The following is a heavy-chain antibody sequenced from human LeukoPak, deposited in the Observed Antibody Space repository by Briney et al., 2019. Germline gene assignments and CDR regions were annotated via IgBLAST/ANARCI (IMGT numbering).Heavy chain of an antibody. J-gene: IGHJ4*02. Sequence: GASVKVSCKASGGTFSSYAISWVRQAPGQGLEWMGRIILILGIANYAQKFQGRVTITADKSTSTAYMELSSLRSEDTAVYYCARHDSSGYYYWGQGTLVTVSS. CDR1: GGTFSSYA. CDR2: IILILGIA. CDR3: ARHDSSGYYY. D-gene: IGHD3-22*01. V-gene: IGHV1-69*04.